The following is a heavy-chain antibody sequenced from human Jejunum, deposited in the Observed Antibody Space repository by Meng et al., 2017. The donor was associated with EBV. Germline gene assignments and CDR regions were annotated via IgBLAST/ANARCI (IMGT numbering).Heavy chain of an antibody. D-gene: IGHD5-12*01. J-gene: IGHJ4*02. V-gene: IGHV2-5*02. CDR1: GFSLTTSGVG. CDR2: IYWDDDK. CDR3: AHSPMRTSSSGYPRGFDY. Sequence: QSSLKGSVPTLVKPTQTLTLTCTFSGFSLTTSGVGGGWIRQPPGKAPEWLALIYWDDDKRYSPSLKSRLTITKDTSKNQVVLTMTNMDPVDTGTYFCAHSPMRTSSSGYPRGFDYWGQGTLVTVSS.